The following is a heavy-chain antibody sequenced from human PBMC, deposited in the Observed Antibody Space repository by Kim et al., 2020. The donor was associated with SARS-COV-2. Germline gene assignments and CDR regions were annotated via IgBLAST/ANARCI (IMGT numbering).Heavy chain of an antibody. Sequence: GGSLRLSCAASGLSFDDSAMNWVRQPPGKGLEWVAVISYNRRNKDYADSVKGRFTISRDNSKSTLYLQMNSLRVEDTAVYYCARGNYYESGRLSCFYNGIDVWGQGTTVTVSS. V-gene: IGHV3-30-3*01. CDR1: GLSFDDSA. CDR3: ARGNYYESGRLSCFYNGIDV. CDR2: ISYNRRNK. J-gene: IGHJ6*02. D-gene: IGHD3-10*01.